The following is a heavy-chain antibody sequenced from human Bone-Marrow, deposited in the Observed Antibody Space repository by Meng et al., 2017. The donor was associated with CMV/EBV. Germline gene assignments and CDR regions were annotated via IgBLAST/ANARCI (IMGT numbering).Heavy chain of an antibody. CDR3: ARAGPAYSSSWHGDFDY. Sequence: GSLRLSCTVSGGSVSSGSYYWSWIRQPPGKGLEWIGYIYYSGSTNYNPSLKSRVTISVDTSKNQFSLKLTSVTAADTAVYYCARAGPAYSSSWHGDFDYWGQGTLVTVSS. V-gene: IGHV4-61*01. J-gene: IGHJ4*02. CDR2: IYYSGST. D-gene: IGHD6-13*01. CDR1: GGSVSSGSYY.